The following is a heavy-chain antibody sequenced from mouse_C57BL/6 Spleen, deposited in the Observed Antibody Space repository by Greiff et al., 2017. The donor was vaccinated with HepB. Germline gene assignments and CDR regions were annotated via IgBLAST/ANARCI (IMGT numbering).Heavy chain of an antibody. Sequence: EVQRVESGPGLVKPSQSLSLTCSVTGYSITSGYYWNWIRQFPGNKLEWMGYISYDGSNNYNPSLKNRISITRDTSKNQFFLKLNSVTTEDTATYYCAREGVESHAMDYWGQGTSVTVSS. D-gene: IGHD1-1*02. V-gene: IGHV3-6*01. CDR3: AREGVESHAMDY. J-gene: IGHJ4*01. CDR2: ISYDGSN. CDR1: GYSITSGYY.